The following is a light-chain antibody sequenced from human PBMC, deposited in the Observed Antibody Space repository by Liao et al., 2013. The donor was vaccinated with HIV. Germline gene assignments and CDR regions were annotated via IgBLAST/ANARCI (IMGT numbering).Light chain of an antibody. CDR2: QDK. V-gene: IGLV3-1*01. CDR1: TLGDKY. CDR3: QAWDTNTAV. Sequence: SYDLTQPPSVSVSPGQTATITCSGDTLGDKYINWYQQKAGQSPIIVIYQDKKRPSGVPERFSGSNSGSTATLIISGTQAMDEADYYCQAWDTNTAVFGTGTTVTVL. J-gene: IGLJ1*01.